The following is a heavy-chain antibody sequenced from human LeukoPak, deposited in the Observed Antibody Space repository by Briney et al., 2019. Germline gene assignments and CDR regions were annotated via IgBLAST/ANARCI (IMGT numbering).Heavy chain of an antibody. D-gene: IGHD3-9*01. CDR3: AKADILTGEGAFDI. CDR2: IRFDGSDK. Sequence: GGSLRLSCAASGFPFSNYAMHWVRQAPGKGLEWVAFIRFDGSDKYYADSVKGRFTISRDNSKNTLYLQMNSLRAGDTAVYYCAKADILTGEGAFDIWGQGTMVTVSS. CDR1: GFPFSNYA. J-gene: IGHJ3*02. V-gene: IGHV3-30*02.